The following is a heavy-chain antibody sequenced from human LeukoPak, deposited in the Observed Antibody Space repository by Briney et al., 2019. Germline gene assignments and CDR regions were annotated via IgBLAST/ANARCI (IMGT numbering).Heavy chain of an antibody. CDR2: ISTSGTT. V-gene: IGHV4-4*07. J-gene: IGHJ5*02. Sequence: PSETLSLTCTVSGGSISSYYWSWIRQPAGKGLEWIGRISTSGTTNYNPSLKSRVTISVDTSKNQFSLKLSSVTAADTAMYFCARDLGGGWFDPWGQGTLVTVSS. CDR1: GGSISSYY. D-gene: IGHD3-10*01. CDR3: ARDLGGGWFDP.